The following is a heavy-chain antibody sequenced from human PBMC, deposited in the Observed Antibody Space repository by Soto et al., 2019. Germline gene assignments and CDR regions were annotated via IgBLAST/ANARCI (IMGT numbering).Heavy chain of an antibody. J-gene: IGHJ4*02. CDR1: GISFSNYA. V-gene: IGHV3-23*01. CDR3: AKDPYQNSGSPGYFDY. Sequence: PGGSLRLSCVASGISFSNYAMSWVRQAPGRGLEWVSGISGVDGSTYYADSVKGRFTISRDNSKNTLYLQMNSLRAEDTAVYYCAKDPYQNSGSPGYFDYWGQGTLVTVSS. CDR2: ISGVDGST. D-gene: IGHD6-6*01.